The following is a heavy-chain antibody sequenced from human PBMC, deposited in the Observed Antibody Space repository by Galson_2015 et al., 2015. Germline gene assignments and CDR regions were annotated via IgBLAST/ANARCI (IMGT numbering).Heavy chain of an antibody. V-gene: IGHV6-1*01. D-gene: IGHD6-19*01. Sequence: CAISGDSVSSTSAAWNWIRQSPARGLEWLGRTYHTSHWYSHYAESMKSRLTISADTAKNQFSLQLTSVTPEDTAVYFCARDLQRIAVAGFFDHWGQGTLVTVSS. CDR2: TYHTSHWYS. CDR1: GDSVSSTSAA. J-gene: IGHJ4*02. CDR3: ARDLQRIAVAGFFDH.